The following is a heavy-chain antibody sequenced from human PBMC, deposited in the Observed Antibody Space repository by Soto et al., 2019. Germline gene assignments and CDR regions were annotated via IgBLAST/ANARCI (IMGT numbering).Heavy chain of an antibody. CDR2: IYYSGST. CDR1: GGSISSGGYY. CDR3: AREQGGRGYSYGPDY. J-gene: IGHJ4*02. Sequence: PSETLSLTCTVSGGSISSGGYYWSWIRQHPGKGLEWIGYIYYSGSTYYNPSLKSRVTISVDTSKNQFSLKLSSVTAADTAVYYCAREQGGRGYSYGPDYWGQGTLVTVSS. V-gene: IGHV4-31*03. D-gene: IGHD5-18*01.